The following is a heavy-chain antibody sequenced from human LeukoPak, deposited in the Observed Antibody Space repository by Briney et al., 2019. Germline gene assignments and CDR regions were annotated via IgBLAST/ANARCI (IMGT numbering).Heavy chain of an antibody. CDR1: GFTFDDYA. CDR3: ARDGPYDFWSGYSYYGMDV. D-gene: IGHD3-3*01. CDR2: ISWNSGSI. V-gene: IGHV3-9*01. Sequence: GGSLRLSCAASGFTFDDYAMHWVRQAPGKGLEWVSGISWNSGSIGYADSVKGRFTISRDNAKNTLYLQMNSLRAEDTAVYYCARDGPYDFWSGYSYYGMDVWGQGTTVTVSS. J-gene: IGHJ6*02.